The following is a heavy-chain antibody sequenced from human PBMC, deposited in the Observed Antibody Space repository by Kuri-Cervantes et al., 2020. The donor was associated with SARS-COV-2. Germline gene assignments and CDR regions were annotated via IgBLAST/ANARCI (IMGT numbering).Heavy chain of an antibody. CDR1: GYSFTSYW. Sequence: KVSCKGSGYSFTSYWIGWVRQMPGKGLEWMGRIDPSDSYTNYSPSFQGHVTISADKSISTAYLRWSSLKASDTAMYYCARHDKDSSGYRTGWFDPWGQGTLVTVSS. CDR2: IDPSDSYT. D-gene: IGHD3-22*01. CDR3: ARHDKDSSGYRTGWFDP. J-gene: IGHJ5*02. V-gene: IGHV5-10-1*01.